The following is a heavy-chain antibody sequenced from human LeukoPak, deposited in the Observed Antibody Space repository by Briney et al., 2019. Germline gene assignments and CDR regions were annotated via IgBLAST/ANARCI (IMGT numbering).Heavy chain of an antibody. CDR2: IGGSDGKT. Sequence: GSLRLSCAASGFTFSRCAMGWVRQLPGKGLEWVAGIGGSDGKTYYADPVKGRFNISRDNSKNSLYLQLNSLRSDDTAIYYCVKDANYFDSGSYMVPFDSWGQGTLVTVSS. CDR3: VKDANYFDSGSYMVPFDS. CDR1: GFTFSRCA. D-gene: IGHD3-22*01. V-gene: IGHV3-23*01. J-gene: IGHJ4*02.